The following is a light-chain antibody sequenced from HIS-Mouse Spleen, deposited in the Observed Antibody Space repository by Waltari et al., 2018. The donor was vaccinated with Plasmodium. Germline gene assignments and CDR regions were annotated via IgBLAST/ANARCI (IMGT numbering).Light chain of an antibody. J-gene: IGKJ2*01. Sequence: EMVLTQSQATLSLSPGERAPLSCRASQSVSRYLAWYQQKPGQAPRLLIYDASNRATGIPARFSGSGSGTDFTLTISSLEPEDFAVYYCQQRSNWPPYTFGQGTKLEIK. CDR2: DAS. V-gene: IGKV3-11*01. CDR3: QQRSNWPPYT. CDR1: QSVSRY.